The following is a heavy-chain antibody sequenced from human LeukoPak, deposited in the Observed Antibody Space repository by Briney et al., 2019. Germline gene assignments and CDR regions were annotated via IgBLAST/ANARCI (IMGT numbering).Heavy chain of an antibody. D-gene: IGHD5-24*01. J-gene: IGHJ4*02. CDR2: LDPTSTYI. V-gene: IGHV3-23*05. Sequence: GGSLRLSCAASGFTFSNHAMSWVRLVPGKGLEWVSALDPTSTYIYYGDSVKGRFTVSGDNSRNTLFLHMNGLRAEDTAVYYCANSSWEMGFDYWGQGTLDTVSS. CDR3: ANSSWEMGFDY. CDR1: GFTFSNHA.